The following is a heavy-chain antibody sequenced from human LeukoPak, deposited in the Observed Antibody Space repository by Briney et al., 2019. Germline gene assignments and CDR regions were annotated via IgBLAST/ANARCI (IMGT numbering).Heavy chain of an antibody. D-gene: IGHD3-9*01. J-gene: IGHJ5*02. Sequence: GGSLRLSCAASGFTFSSYDMHWVRRAPGKGLEWVSTISGSGGSTYYADSVKGRFTISRDNSKNTLYLQMNSLRAEDTAVYYCAKGFDRFDPWGQGTLVTVSS. CDR2: ISGSGGST. V-gene: IGHV3-23*01. CDR1: GFTFSSYD. CDR3: AKGFDRFDP.